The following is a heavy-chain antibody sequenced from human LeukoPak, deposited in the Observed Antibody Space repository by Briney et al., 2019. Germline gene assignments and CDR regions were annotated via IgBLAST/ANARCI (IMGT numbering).Heavy chain of an antibody. Sequence: PSETLSLTCTVSSDSIRTYYWSWIRQPAGKGLEWIGRIYTSGSTNYNPSLKSRVTMSVDTSKNQFSLKLSSVTAADTAVYYCASTSDSGGYYYDYWGQGTLVTVSS. CDR1: SDSIRTYY. D-gene: IGHD3-22*01. J-gene: IGHJ4*02. V-gene: IGHV4-4*07. CDR2: IYTSGST. CDR3: ASTSDSGGYYYDY.